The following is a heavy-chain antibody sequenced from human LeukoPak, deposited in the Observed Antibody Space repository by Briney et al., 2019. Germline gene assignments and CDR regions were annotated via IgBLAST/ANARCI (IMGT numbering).Heavy chain of an antibody. D-gene: IGHD3-22*01. CDR1: GGTFSSYA. J-gene: IGHJ5*02. CDR3: ARARSPSSGYLLRDHNWFDP. CDR2: IIPIFGTA. Sequence: SVKVSCKASGGTFSSYAISWVRQAPGQGLGWMGGIIPIFGTANYARKLQGRVTITTDESTSTAYMELSSLRSEDTAVYYCARARSPSSGYLLRDHNWFDPWGQGTLVTVSS. V-gene: IGHV1-69*05.